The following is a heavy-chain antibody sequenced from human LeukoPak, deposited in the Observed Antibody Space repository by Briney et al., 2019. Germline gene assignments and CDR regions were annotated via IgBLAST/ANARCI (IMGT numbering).Heavy chain of an antibody. V-gene: IGHV1-2*02. CDR3: ARGHTIFGVVDH. D-gene: IGHD3-3*01. CDR2: INPNGGGT. CDR1: GYTFTGYY. Sequence: ASAKVSCKASGYTFTGYYMHWVRQAPGQGLEWMGWINPNGGGTNYAQKFQGRVTMTRDTSISTAYMELSRLRSDDTAVYYCARGHTIFGVVDHWGQGTLVTVSS. J-gene: IGHJ5*02.